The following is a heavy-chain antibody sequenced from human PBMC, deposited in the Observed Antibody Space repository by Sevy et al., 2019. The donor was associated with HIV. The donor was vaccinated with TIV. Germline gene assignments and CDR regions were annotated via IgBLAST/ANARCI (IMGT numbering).Heavy chain of an antibody. J-gene: IGHJ4*02. CDR2: IHFDGSDK. D-gene: IGHD6-13*01. CDR3: AKNTAAAGTGGFHY. V-gene: IGHV3-30*02. CDR1: AFTFSHYA. Sequence: GGSLRLSCAASAFTFSHYAMHWVRQAPGKGLEWVAFIHFDGSDKYYAYSVKGRFTISRDNSKNMLYLQMNSLRAEDTAVYYCAKNTAAAGTGGFHYWGQGTRVTVSS.